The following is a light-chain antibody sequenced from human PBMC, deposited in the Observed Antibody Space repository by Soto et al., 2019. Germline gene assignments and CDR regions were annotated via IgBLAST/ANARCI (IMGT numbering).Light chain of an antibody. Sequence: DIPMTQSPSTLSGSVGDRVTITCRASQTISSWLAWYQQKPGKAPKLLIYKASTLKSGVPSRFSGSGSGTEFTLTISSLQPDDFATYYCQDYSPYSWTFGQGTKVDI. CDR1: QTISSW. J-gene: IGKJ1*01. CDR2: KAS. CDR3: QDYSPYSWT. V-gene: IGKV1-5*03.